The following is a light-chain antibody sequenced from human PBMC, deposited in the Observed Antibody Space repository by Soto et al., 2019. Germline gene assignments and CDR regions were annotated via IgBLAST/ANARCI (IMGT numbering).Light chain of an antibody. CDR2: DVS. CDR1: SSDVVGYNY. CDR3: SSYTSSSTLVV. Sequence: QSVLTQPASVSGSPGQSITISCTGTSSDVVGYNYVSWYQQHPGKAPKLMIYDVSNRTSGVSNRFSGSKSGNTASLTIAGLQAEDEADYYCSSYTSSSTLVVFCGGTQLTVL. J-gene: IGLJ2*01. V-gene: IGLV2-14*01.